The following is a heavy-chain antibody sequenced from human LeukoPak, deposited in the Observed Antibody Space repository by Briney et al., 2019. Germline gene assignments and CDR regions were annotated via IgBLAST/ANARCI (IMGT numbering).Heavy chain of an antibody. Sequence: SETLSLTCAVYGGSFSGYYWSWIRQPPGKGLEWIGEINHSGSTNYNPSLKSRVTISVDTSKNQFSLKLSSVTAADTAVYYCARGDKYSSSWYSIDYYYYGMDVWGQGTTVTASS. CDR2: INHSGST. V-gene: IGHV4-34*01. J-gene: IGHJ6*02. CDR3: ARGDKYSSSWYSIDYYYYGMDV. D-gene: IGHD6-13*01. CDR1: GGSFSGYY.